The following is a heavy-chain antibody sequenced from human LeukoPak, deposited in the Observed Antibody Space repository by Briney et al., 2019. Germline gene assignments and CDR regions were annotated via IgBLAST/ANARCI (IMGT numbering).Heavy chain of an antibody. J-gene: IGHJ6*02. V-gene: IGHV1-24*01. CDR3: ATGGIVARSYGMDV. CDR2: FDPEDGET. D-gene: IGHD5-12*01. Sequence: ASVKVSCKASGYTFTSYYMHWVRQAPGKGLEWMGGFDPEDGETIYAQKFQGRVTMTEDTSTDTAYMELSSLRSEDTAVYYCATGGIVARSYGMDVWGQGTTVTVSS. CDR1: GYTFTSYY.